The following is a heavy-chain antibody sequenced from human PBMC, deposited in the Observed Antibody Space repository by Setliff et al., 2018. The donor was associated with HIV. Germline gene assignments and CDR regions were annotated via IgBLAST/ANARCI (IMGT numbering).Heavy chain of an antibody. D-gene: IGHD6-19*01. Sequence: LSLTCTVFGGSISRSSYYWGWIRQPPGKGLEWIASISYSGITYYNPSLKSRVTISVETSMNQFSLRLTSVTAADTAIYYCARTIQPSSSPFDFWGQGILVTVSS. CDR1: GGSISRSSYY. CDR2: ISYSGIT. J-gene: IGHJ4*02. CDR3: ARTIQPSSSPFDF. V-gene: IGHV4-39*07.